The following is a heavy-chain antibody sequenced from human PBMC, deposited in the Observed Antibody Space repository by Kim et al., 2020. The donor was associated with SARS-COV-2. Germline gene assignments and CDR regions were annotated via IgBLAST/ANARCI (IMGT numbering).Heavy chain of an antibody. D-gene: IGHD3-9*01. CDR3: ARGHRDNLVYFTYFDP. J-gene: IGHJ5*02. CDR2: INSVGNV. Sequence: SETLSLTCAVYNGSFTGYDWTWIRQSPGEGLEWIGEINSVGNVNYSPSLWSRVSISADTSKNEFSLTLSSVTAADTAVYYCARGHRDNLVYFTYFDPWGQGTLVTVSS. CDR1: NGSFTGYD. V-gene: IGHV4-34*01.